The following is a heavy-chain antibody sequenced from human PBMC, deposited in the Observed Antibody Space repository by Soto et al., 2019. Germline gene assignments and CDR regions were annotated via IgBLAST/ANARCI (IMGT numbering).Heavy chain of an antibody. CDR2: TYHSGST. V-gene: IGHV4-30-2*01. D-gene: IGHD2-15*01. Sequence: QLQLQESGSRLVKSSETLSLTCGVSGDTISTGGYSWAWIRQPPGKALEWIGHTYHSGSTYYNPSLKSRVTILVDRSKNQFSLKLSSVTAADTAVYYCARGEVVALGYWGQGTLVTVSS. CDR1: GDTISTGGYS. J-gene: IGHJ4*02. CDR3: ARGEVVALGY.